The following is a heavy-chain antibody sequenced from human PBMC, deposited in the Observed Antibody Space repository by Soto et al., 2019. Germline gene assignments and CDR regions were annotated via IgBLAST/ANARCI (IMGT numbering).Heavy chain of an antibody. Sequence: GASVKVSGKSSGFTFTSYAIHWLRQAPGQRPQWMGWINGGSGNTKYSQDFQGRVTFTRDTFATTAYLELSSLRSEDTAVYYCARVPPWGNSAGDYYIQHYDSWGQGTPVTVSS. CDR3: ARVPPWGNSAGDYYIQHYDS. J-gene: IGHJ4*02. CDR2: INGGSGNT. D-gene: IGHD3-10*01. CDR1: GFTFTSYA. V-gene: IGHV1-3*01.